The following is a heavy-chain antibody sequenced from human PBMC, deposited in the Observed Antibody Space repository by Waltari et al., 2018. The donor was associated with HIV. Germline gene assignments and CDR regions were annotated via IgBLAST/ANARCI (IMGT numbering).Heavy chain of an antibody. CDR2: MYHSGST. J-gene: IGHJ2*01. V-gene: IGHV4-38-2*02. CDR3: ARRSGEYWYFDL. D-gene: IGHD7-27*01. Sequence: QVQLQEPGPGLVKPSETLSLTCTVPGYSISSGYYWGWLRQPPGKGLEWIGSMYHSGSTYYNPSLKSRVTMSVDTSKNQFSLKLSSVTAADTAVYYCARRSGEYWYFDLWGRGTLVTVSS. CDR1: GYSISSGYY.